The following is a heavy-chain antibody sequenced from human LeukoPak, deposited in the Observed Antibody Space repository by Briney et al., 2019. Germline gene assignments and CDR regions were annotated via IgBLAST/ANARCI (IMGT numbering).Heavy chain of an antibody. CDR2: ISGSGGST. D-gene: IGHD3-3*01. Sequence: RPGGSLRLSCAASGFTFSSYAMSWVRQAPGKGLEWVSAISGSGGSTYYADSVKGRFTISRDNSKNTLYLQMNSLRAEDTAVYYCAKDQYYDFWSGYQKGNDAFDIWGQGTMVTVSS. V-gene: IGHV3-23*01. CDR1: GFTFSSYA. CDR3: AKDQYYDFWSGYQKGNDAFDI. J-gene: IGHJ3*02.